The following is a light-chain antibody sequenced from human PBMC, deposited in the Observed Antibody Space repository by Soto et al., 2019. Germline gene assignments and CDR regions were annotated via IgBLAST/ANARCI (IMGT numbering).Light chain of an antibody. Sequence: QSVLTQPPSVSAAPGQKVTISCSGSSSNIGNNYVSWYQQLPGTAPKLLIYDNNKRPSGIPGRFSGSKSGTSATLGITGLQTGDEADYYCGTWDSSLRRYVFGTGTKVTVL. CDR3: GTWDSSLRRYV. V-gene: IGLV1-51*01. CDR2: DNN. CDR1: SSNIGNNY. J-gene: IGLJ1*01.